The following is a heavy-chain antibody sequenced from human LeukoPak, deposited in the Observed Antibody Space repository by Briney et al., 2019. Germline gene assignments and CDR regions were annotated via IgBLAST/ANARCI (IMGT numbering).Heavy chain of an antibody. D-gene: IGHD3-22*01. CDR3: ARERPYYYDSSGYYDDAFDI. CDR1: GFTVSSNY. Sequence: QPGGSLRLSCAASGFTVSSNYMSWVRQAPGEGLGWVSVLYSGCGTYYADSVKGRFTISRDNSKNTLYLKMNSLRAEDTAVYYCARERPYYYDSSGYYDDAFDIWGQRSMVTVSS. J-gene: IGHJ3*02. CDR2: LYSGCGT. V-gene: IGHV3-53*01.